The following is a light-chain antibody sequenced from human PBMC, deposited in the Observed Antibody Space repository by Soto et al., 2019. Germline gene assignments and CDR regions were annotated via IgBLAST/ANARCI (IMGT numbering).Light chain of an antibody. CDR2: GAS. CDR1: QSVSSSS. J-gene: IGKJ1*01. V-gene: IGKV3-20*01. Sequence: EIVLTQSPGTLSLSPGERATLSCRASQSVSSSSLAWYQQKPGQAPRLLIYGASSRATGIPDRFSGSGYGTDFTLTISRLEPEDFAVYYCQQYGSAPRTFGQGTKVDIK. CDR3: QQYGSAPRT.